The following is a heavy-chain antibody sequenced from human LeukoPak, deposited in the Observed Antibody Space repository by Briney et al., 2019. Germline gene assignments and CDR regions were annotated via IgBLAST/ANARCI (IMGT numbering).Heavy chain of an antibody. V-gene: IGHV4-38-2*02. Sequence: SETLSLTCTVSGYSISSGYYWGWIRPPPGKGLEWIGSIYHSGSTYYNPSLKSRVTISVDTSKNQFSLKLSSVTAADTAVYYCARGGVDYWGQGTLVTVSS. CDR1: GYSISSGYY. D-gene: IGHD3-16*01. J-gene: IGHJ4*02. CDR2: IYHSGST. CDR3: ARGGVDY.